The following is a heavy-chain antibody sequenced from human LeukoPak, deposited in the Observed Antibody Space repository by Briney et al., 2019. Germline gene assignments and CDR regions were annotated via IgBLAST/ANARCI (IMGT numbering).Heavy chain of an antibody. CDR2: LSGSGADT. Sequence: GGSLRLSCAASGFTFSKNAMSWVRQAPGKGLEWVSSLSGSGADTYYADSVKGRFTISRDNAKTTVYLHMNSLRAEDTAVYYCARDSDSGYGPFASWGQGTLVTVSS. CDR3: ARDSDSGYGPFAS. CDR1: GFTFSKNA. J-gene: IGHJ4*02. V-gene: IGHV3-23*01. D-gene: IGHD5-12*01.